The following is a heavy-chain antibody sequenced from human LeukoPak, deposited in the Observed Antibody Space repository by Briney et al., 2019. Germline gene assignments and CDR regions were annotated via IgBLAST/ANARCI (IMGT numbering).Heavy chain of an antibody. CDR2: ISGSGGST. CDR1: GFTFGDYA. Sequence: GGSLRLSCAASGFTFGDYAMHWVRQAPGKGLEWVSAISGSGGSTYYADSVKGRFTISRDNSKNTLFLQMNSLRAEDTAVYYCAKDSLVGGWLVGYSFDSWGQGTLVTVSS. CDR3: AKDSLVGGWLVGYSFDS. J-gene: IGHJ4*02. D-gene: IGHD6-19*01. V-gene: IGHV3-23*01.